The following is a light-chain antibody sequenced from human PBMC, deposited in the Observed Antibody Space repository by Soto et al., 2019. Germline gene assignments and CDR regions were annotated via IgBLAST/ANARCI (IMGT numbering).Light chain of an antibody. V-gene: IGKV1-39*01. Sequence: DMQMTQSPSSLSISVGDRVSITCRASYNIRNSLNWYQQKPGKAPEFLICASSILQSGVPSRFSGSGSGTDFTLTISSLQAEDVAVYYCQQYYSIPLTCGGGTKVDI. J-gene: IGKJ4*01. CDR3: QQYYSIPLT. CDR1: YNIRNS. CDR2: ASS.